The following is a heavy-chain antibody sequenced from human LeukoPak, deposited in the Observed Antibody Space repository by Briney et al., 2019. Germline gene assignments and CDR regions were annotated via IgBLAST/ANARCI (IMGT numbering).Heavy chain of an antibody. CDR1: GGTFSSYA. V-gene: IGHV1-69*05. CDR2: IIPIFGTA. Sequence: SVKVSCKASGGTFSSYAISWVRQAPGQGLEWMGGIIPIFGTANYAQKFQGRVTITTDESTSTAYMELSSLRSEDTAVYYCARGGVWFGERFDYWGQGTLVTVSS. J-gene: IGHJ4*02. CDR3: ARGGVWFGERFDY. D-gene: IGHD3-10*01.